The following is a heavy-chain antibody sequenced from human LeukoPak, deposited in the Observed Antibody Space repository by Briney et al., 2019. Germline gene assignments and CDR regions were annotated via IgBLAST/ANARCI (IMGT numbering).Heavy chain of an antibody. Sequence: PSETLSLTCTVSGGSISSYYWSWIRQPPGKGLEWIGYIYYSGSTNYNPSLKSRVTISVDTSKNQFSLKLSSVTAADTAVYYCARHRAYGVSRAGWFDPWGQGTLVTVSS. J-gene: IGHJ5*02. CDR3: ARHRAYGVSRAGWFDP. D-gene: IGHD4-17*01. CDR1: GGSISSYY. CDR2: IYYSGST. V-gene: IGHV4-59*08.